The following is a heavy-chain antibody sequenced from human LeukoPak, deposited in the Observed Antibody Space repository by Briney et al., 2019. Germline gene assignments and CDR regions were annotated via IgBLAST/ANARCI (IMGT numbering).Heavy chain of an antibody. V-gene: IGHV4-38-2*02. CDR2: IYHSGST. J-gene: IGHJ6*03. D-gene: IGHD6-19*01. Sequence: SETLSLTCTVSGYSISSGYYWGWIRQPPGKGLEWIGSIYHSGSTYYNPSLKSRVTISVDTSKNQFSLKLSSVTAADTAMYYCARDETYSSDWQSNHYYYYMDVWGKGTTVTISS. CDR1: GYSISSGYY. CDR3: ARDETYSSDWQSNHYYYYMDV.